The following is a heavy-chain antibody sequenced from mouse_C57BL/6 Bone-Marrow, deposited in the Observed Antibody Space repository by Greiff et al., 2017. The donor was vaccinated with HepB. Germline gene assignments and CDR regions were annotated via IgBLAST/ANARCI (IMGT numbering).Heavy chain of an antibody. D-gene: IGHD1-1*01. J-gene: IGHJ4*01. CDR2: IYPSDGDT. V-gene: IGHV1-61*01. CDR1: GYTFTSYW. CDR3: ARELDYYGSFYAIDY. Sequence: QVQLQQPGAELVRPGSSVKLSCKASGYTFTSYWMEWVKQRPGQGLEWIGNIYPSDGDTNYNQKFKGKATLTADKSSSTAYMQLSSLTSEDSAVYDCARELDYYGSFYAIDYWGQGTSVTVSS.